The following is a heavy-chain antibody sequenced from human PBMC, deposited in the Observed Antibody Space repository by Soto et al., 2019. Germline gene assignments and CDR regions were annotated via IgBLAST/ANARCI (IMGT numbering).Heavy chain of an antibody. J-gene: IGHJ5*02. CDR1: GYTFSNYG. V-gene: IGHV1-18*01. D-gene: IGHD3-10*01. CDR3: ARDPPGEVAAMFDL. CDR2: ISAYNGNI. Sequence: QVQLVQSGAEVKKPGASVKVSCKASGYTFSNYGISWVRQAPGQGLEWMGWISAYNGNIKFAQKVQGRVTMTTDTFTSTAYMELSSLRSDDTAVYYCARDPPGEVAAMFDLWGQGTLVTVSS.